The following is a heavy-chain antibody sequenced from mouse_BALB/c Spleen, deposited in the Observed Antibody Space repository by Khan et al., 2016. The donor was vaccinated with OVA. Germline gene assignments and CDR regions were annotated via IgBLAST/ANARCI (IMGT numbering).Heavy chain of an antibody. D-gene: IGHD2-10*02. Sequence: QVQLQQPGAELVKPGASVKLSCKASGYTFTSYWMHWVIQRPGQGLDWIGYINPSDGRSHYSEQFKNKATLTVDKSSFTASMQLSSLTSEDSAVYYCARGGYGSLAYWGQGTLVTVS. CDR3: ARGGYGSLAY. V-gene: IGHV1S81*02. J-gene: IGHJ3*01. CDR1: GYTFTSYW. CDR2: INPSDGRS.